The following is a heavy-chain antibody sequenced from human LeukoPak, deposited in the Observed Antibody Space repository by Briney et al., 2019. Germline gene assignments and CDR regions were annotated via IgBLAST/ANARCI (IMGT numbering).Heavy chain of an antibody. CDR2: IIPIFGTA. J-gene: IGHJ4*02. D-gene: IGHD1-26*01. CDR3: ARDSGSGNNDY. CDR1: GGTFSSYA. V-gene: IGHV1-69*05. Sequence: SVEVSCKASGGTFSSYAISWVRQAPGQGLEWMGGIIPIFGTANYAQNFQGRVTFISNTSATTAFMELSSLRSEDAAVYYCARDSGSGNNDYWGQGTLVTVSS.